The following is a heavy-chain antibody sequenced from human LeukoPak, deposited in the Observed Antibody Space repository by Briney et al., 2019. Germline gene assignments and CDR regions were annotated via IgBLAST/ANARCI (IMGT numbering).Heavy chain of an antibody. CDR2: INSDGSST. D-gene: IGHD3-3*01. Sequence: GGSLRLSCAASGFTFSSYWMHWDRQAPGKGLVWVSRINSDGSSTSYADSVKGRFTISRDNAKNTLYLQMNSLRAEDTAVYYCARGYYDFWSGYPDYWGQGTLVTVSS. CDR1: GFTFSSYW. V-gene: IGHV3-74*01. CDR3: ARGYYDFWSGYPDY. J-gene: IGHJ4*02.